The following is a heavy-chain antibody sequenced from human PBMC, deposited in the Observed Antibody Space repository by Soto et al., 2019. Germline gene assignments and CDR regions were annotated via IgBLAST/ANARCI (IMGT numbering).Heavy chain of an antibody. CDR1: GFTFRTSW. CDR3: ARGSYGPDY. Sequence: EVQLVESGGGLVQPGGSLRLSCAASGFTFRTSWMYWVRQPPGKGLVWVSRINDDGSTTTYADSVKGRFTISRDNAKNTLVMQMDRLRAEDMGVYYSARGSYGPDYWGQGTLVTVSS. CDR2: INDDGSTT. V-gene: IGHV3-74*03. J-gene: IGHJ4*02. D-gene: IGHD5-18*01.